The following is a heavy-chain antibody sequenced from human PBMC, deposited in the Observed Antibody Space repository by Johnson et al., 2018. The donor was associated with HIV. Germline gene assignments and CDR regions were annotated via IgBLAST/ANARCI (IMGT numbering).Heavy chain of an antibody. J-gene: IGHJ3*01. Sequence: QVQLVESGGGLVKPGGSLRLSCAASGFTFSDYYMTWIRQAPGKGLEWVSYISSSGSTMYYADSVKGRFTISRDNAKNSLYLQMNSLRAEDTAVYHCARARYTSDWYLYDAFDLWGQGTMVTVSS. CDR2: ISSSGSTM. CDR1: GFTFSDYY. CDR3: ARARYTSDWYLYDAFDL. V-gene: IGHV3-11*04. D-gene: IGHD6-13*01.